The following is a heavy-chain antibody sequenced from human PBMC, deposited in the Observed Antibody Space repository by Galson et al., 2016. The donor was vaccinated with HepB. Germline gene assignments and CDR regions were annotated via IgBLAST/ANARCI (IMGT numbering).Heavy chain of an antibody. J-gene: IGHJ6*03. V-gene: IGHV3-21*01. CDR2: ISRSSSYI. CDR1: GFTFRSYD. CDR3: VRGGPPGFYDIVTGYFGRDSYYYMDV. Sequence: SLRLSCAASGFTFRSYDMNWVRQAPGKGLEWVSSISRSSSYIYYADSVKGRFTTSRHNALNSLALQMNSLRAEDTAVYYCVRGGPPGFYDIVTGYFGRDSYYYMDVWGKGTTVTVSS. D-gene: IGHD3-9*01.